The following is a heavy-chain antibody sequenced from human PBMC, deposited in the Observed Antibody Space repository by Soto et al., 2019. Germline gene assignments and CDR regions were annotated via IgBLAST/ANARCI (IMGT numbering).Heavy chain of an antibody. CDR2: LNSDGSNT. Sequence: EVQLVESGGGLVQPGGSLRLSCVGSGFTFSNYWMHWVRQTPGEGLVWVSRLNSDGSNTDYADSVKGRFSISRDNAKKTVYLQMNSLRADDTALYYCARGAKGQWLVDFWGQGTLVTVSS. J-gene: IGHJ4*02. CDR3: ARGAKGQWLVDF. V-gene: IGHV3-74*01. CDR1: GFTFSNYW. D-gene: IGHD6-19*01.